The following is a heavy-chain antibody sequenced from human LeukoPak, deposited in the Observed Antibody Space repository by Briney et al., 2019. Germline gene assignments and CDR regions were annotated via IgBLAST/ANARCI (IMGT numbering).Heavy chain of an antibody. Sequence: GGSLRLSCAASGFTFSSFVMHWVRQAPGMGLEWVALISYDGSDKYYADSVKGRFTVSRDNSKNTLYLQMDSLRAEDTAVYYCARDLMGWDLHYFDYWGQGTLVTVSS. V-gene: IGHV3-30*03. J-gene: IGHJ4*02. CDR3: ARDLMGWDLHYFDY. CDR1: GFTFSSFV. CDR2: ISYDGSDK. D-gene: IGHD1-26*01.